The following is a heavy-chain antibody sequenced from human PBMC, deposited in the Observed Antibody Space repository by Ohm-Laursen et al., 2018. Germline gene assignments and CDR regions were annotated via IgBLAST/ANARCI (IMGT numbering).Heavy chain of an antibody. V-gene: IGHV4-38-2*01. CDR2: IYYSGST. Sequence: TLSLTCPVSGYSVRSAYWGWIRQPPGKGLEWIGSIYYSGSTYYNPALKSRVTISIDTSKNQFSLKLSSLTAADTAVYYCAKNGDFDYWGQGTLVTVSS. D-gene: IGHD4-17*01. CDR3: AKNGDFDY. CDR1: GYSVRSAY. J-gene: IGHJ4*02.